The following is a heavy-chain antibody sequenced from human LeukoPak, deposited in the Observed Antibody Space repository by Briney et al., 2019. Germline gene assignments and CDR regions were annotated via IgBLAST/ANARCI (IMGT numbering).Heavy chain of an antibody. CDR2: IYYSGST. Sequence: SETLSLTCTVSGGSLSSSSYYWGWIRQPPGKGLEWLGSIYYSGSTYYNPSLKSRVTISVDTSKNQFSLKLSSVTAADTAVYYCARTYYDFWSGYYRWFDPWGQGTLVTVSS. CDR3: ARTYYDFWSGYYRWFDP. V-gene: IGHV4-39*01. J-gene: IGHJ5*02. CDR1: GGSLSSSSYY. D-gene: IGHD3-3*01.